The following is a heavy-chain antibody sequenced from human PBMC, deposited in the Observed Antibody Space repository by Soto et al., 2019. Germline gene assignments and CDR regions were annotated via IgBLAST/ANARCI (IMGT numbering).Heavy chain of an antibody. J-gene: IGHJ5*02. D-gene: IGHD3-22*01. CDR3: ARVPPLYYYDSSGPHNWFDP. CDR2: ISAYNGNT. Sequence: QVQLVQSGAEVKKPGASVKVSCKASGYTFTSYGISWVRQAPGQGLEWMGWISAYNGNTNYAQKLQGRVTMTTDTTTSAAYIELRSLRYDDKALYSCARVPPLYYYDSSGPHNWFDPWGQGTLVTVSS. CDR1: GYTFTSYG. V-gene: IGHV1-18*04.